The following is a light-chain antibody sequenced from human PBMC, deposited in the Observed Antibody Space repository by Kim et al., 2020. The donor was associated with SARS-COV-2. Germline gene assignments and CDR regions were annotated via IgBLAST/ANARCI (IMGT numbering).Light chain of an antibody. CDR3: QQLNSFPRT. Sequence: DIQLTQSPSFLSTSIGDRVTTTCRASQGISSYLAWYQQKPGKAPKLLIYEASTLQSGVPSRFSGSGSGTDFTLTISSLQPEDFATYYCQQLNSFPRTFGQGTKVDIK. CDR2: EAS. J-gene: IGKJ1*01. CDR1: QGISSY. V-gene: IGKV1-9*01.